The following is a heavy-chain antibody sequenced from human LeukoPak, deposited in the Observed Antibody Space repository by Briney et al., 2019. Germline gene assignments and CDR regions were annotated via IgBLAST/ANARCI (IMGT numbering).Heavy chain of an antibody. CDR3: ARGRKLKYCSGGSCYGYYFDY. D-gene: IGHD2-15*01. Sequence: PSETLSLTCAVYGGSFSGYYWSWIRQPPGKGLEWIGEINHSGSTNYNPSLKSRVTISVDTSKNQFSLKLSSVTAADTAVYYCARGRKLKYCSGGSCYGYYFDYWGQGTLVTVSS. J-gene: IGHJ4*02. V-gene: IGHV4-34*01. CDR1: GGSFSGYY. CDR2: INHSGST.